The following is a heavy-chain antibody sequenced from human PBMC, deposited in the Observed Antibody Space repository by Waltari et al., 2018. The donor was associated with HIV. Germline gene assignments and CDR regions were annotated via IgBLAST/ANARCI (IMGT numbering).Heavy chain of an antibody. CDR1: GDSIKDGGDS. D-gene: IGHD2-21*01. Sequence: QLQLQESGSGVVKPSQTLSLTCTVSGDSIKDGGDSWNWIRQSPGKGLEWLGYIYYGGRTFYNPSLKSRLTISIDTSKNQFSLGLKSVTAADTAVYYCARISAADYGGANYGYYFDPWGHGTPVTVSS. CDR2: IYYGGRT. CDR3: ARISAADYGGANYGYYFDP. V-gene: IGHV4-30-2*06. J-gene: IGHJ4*01.